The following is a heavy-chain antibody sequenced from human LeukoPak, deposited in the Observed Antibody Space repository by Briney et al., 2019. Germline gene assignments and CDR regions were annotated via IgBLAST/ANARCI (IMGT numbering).Heavy chain of an antibody. CDR2: VNSDGSST. CDR1: GFTFSSYW. Sequence: GGSLRLSCAASGFTFSSYWMHWVRQAPGKGLVWVSRVNSDGSSTTYADSVKGRFTISRDNAKNTLYLQMNSLRAEDTAVYYFASLFLCYGCSSSSHNFNIWGQGTMVTVSS. V-gene: IGHV3-74*01. CDR3: ASLFLCYGCSSSSHNFNI. J-gene: IGHJ3*02. D-gene: IGHD6-6*01.